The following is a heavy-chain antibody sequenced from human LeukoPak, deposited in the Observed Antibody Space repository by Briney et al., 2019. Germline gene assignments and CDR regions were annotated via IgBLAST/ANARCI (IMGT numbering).Heavy chain of an antibody. CDR3: ARDYPLYDILTGPPFDY. V-gene: IGHV1-18*01. J-gene: IGHJ4*02. CDR1: GCTFTSYG. CDR2: ISAYNGNT. D-gene: IGHD3-9*01. Sequence: GASVKVSCKASGCTFTSYGISWVRQAPGQGLEWMGWISAYNGNTNYAQKLQGRVTMTTDTSTSTAYMELRSLRSDDTAVYYCARDYPLYDILTGPPFDYWGQGTLVTVSS.